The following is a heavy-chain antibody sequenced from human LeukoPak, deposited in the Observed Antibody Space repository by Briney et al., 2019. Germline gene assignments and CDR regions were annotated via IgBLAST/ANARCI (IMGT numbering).Heavy chain of an antibody. D-gene: IGHD3-22*01. CDR2: AHGNGGNT. J-gene: IGHJ6*02. CDR3: VRDSYGMDV. Sequence: GGSLRLSCSASGFNFNNYAMYWVRQAPGKELELVSVAHGNGGNTHYADFVEGRFSISRDYSKNTLYLQLSSLRVEDTAVYYCVRDSYGMDVWGQGTTVTVSS. CDR1: GFNFNNYA. V-gene: IGHV3-64D*06.